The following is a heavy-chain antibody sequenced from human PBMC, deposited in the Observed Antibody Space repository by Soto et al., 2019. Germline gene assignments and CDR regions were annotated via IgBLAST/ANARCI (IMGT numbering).Heavy chain of an antibody. CDR2: IYYSGSA. CDR1: GGSISSSSYY. J-gene: IGHJ4*02. CDR3: ARDRGGYSAGFDS. D-gene: IGHD5-12*01. V-gene: IGHV4-39*07. Sequence: PSETLSLTCTVSGGSISSSSYYWGRIRQPPGKGLEWIGSIYYSGSAYYNPSLKSRVTISIDTSKTQFSLKLSSVTAADTAVYYCARDRGGYSAGFDSWGQGILVTVSS.